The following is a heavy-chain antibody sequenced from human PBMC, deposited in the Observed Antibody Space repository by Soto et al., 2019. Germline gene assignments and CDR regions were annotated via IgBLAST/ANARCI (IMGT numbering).Heavy chain of an antibody. Sequence: QVQLVESGGGVVQPGRSLRLSCAASGFTFSSYGMHWVRQAPGKGLEWVAVIWYDGSNKYYADSVKGRFTISRDNSKNTLYLQMNSLRAEDTAVYYCARALYYADAFDIWGQGTMVTVSS. D-gene: IGHD3-10*01. CDR1: GFTFSSYG. J-gene: IGHJ3*02. V-gene: IGHV3-33*01. CDR2: IWYDGSNK. CDR3: ARALYYADAFDI.